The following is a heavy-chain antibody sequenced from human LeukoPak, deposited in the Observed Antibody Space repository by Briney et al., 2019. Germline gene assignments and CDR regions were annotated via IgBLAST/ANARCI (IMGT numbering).Heavy chain of an antibody. D-gene: IGHD3-9*01. Sequence: GGSLRLSCAASGFTFSSYAMHWVRQAPGKGLEWVAVISYDGSNKYYADSVKGRLTISRDNSENTLYLQMNSLRAEDTAVYYCAREYEVRYFDWLFLGYYYGMDVWAKGPRSPSP. CDR2: ISYDGSNK. V-gene: IGHV3-30-3*01. CDR3: AREYEVRYFDWLFLGYYYGMDV. J-gene: IGHJ6*02. CDR1: GFTFSSYA.